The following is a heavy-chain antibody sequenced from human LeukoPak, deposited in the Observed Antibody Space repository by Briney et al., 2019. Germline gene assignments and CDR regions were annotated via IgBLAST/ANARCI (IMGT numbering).Heavy chain of an antibody. CDR2: ISGSGSRT. CDR3: ARGLAMVTS. D-gene: IGHD5-18*01. J-gene: IGHJ4*02. V-gene: IGHV3-23*01. Sequence: GGSLRLSCTVSGFTVSSNSMSWVRQAPGKALQWVSGISGSGSRTYYADSVRGRFTISRDDSRTTLYLQMNRLSADDTAIYYCARGLAMVTSWGQGSLVTVLS. CDR1: GFTVSSNS.